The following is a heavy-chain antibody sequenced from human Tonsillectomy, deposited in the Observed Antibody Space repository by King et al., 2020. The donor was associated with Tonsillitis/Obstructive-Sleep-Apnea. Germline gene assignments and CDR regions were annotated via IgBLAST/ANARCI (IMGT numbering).Heavy chain of an antibody. CDR3: VRHSDQLGYSYYYIDV. CDR2: IYYSGTT. V-gene: IGHV4-39*01. Sequence: QLQESGPRLVKPSETLSLTCTVSGGSISSSSHYWGWIRQPPGKGLEWIGTIYYSGTTYYNPSLKSRVTISVDTSKNPFSLKLNSVTAADTAVYYCVRHSDQLGYSYYYIDVWGNGTTVTVSS. D-gene: IGHD1-1*01. CDR1: GGSISSSSHY. J-gene: IGHJ6*03.